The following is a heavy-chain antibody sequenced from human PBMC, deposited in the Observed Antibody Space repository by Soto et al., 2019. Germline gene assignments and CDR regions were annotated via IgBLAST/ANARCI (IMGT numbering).Heavy chain of an antibody. CDR1: GDSVSSNSAA. D-gene: IGHD2-15*01. J-gene: IGHJ5*02. CDR3: ARGAYCSGGSCYWWFDP. V-gene: IGHV6-1*01. CDR2: AYYRSKWYN. Sequence: SQTLSLTCAISGDSVSSNSAAWNWIRQSPSRGLEWLGRAYYRSKWYNDYAVSVKSRITINPDTSKNQFSLQLNSVTPEDTAVYYCARGAYCSGGSCYWWFDPWGQGTLVTVSS.